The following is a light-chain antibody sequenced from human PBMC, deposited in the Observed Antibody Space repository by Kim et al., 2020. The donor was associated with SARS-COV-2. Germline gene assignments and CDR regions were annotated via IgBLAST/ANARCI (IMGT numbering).Light chain of an antibody. Sequence: QAGLTQPPSVSKDLRQTATLTCTGNSNNVGNEGATWLQQHQGHPPKLLSYRNNNRPSGISERISASRSGNTASLTITEVQPEDEADYYCAAWDSSLSAWVFGGGTQLTVL. J-gene: IGLJ3*02. V-gene: IGLV10-54*04. CDR2: RNN. CDR1: SNNVGNEG. CDR3: AAWDSSLSAWV.